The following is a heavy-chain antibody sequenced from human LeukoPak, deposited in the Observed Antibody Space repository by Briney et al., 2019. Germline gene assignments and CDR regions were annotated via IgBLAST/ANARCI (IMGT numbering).Heavy chain of an antibody. CDR3: VRNLAVAGTCFDS. Sequence: GGSLRLSCAASGFTFSSYGMHWVRQAPGKGLEWVAVIWYDGSNKYYADSVKGRFTISRDNAESSLYLQMNSLRAEDTALYYCVRNLAVAGTCFDSWGQGTLVTVSS. V-gene: IGHV3-33*03. D-gene: IGHD6-19*01. CDR2: IWYDGSNK. J-gene: IGHJ4*02. CDR1: GFTFSSYG.